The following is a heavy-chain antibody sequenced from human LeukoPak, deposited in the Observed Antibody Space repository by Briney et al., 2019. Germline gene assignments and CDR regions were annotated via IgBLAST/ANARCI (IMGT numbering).Heavy chain of an antibody. CDR1: GFIFCRYS. D-gene: IGHD3-3*01. CDR3: ATPLLDANMSGRDIDY. V-gene: IGHV3-21*01. CDR2: ITRSSSYT. J-gene: IGHJ4*02. Sequence: GGSLRLSCAVSGFIFCRYSMNWVRQAPGKGLEWVSSITRSSSYTYYADSVKGRFTISRDNAKNSLYLQMNSLRAEDTAVYFCATPLLDANMSGRDIDYWGQGTLVTVSS.